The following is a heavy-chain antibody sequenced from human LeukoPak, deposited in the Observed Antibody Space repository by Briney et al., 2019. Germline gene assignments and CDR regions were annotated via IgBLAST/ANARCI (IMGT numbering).Heavy chain of an antibody. J-gene: IGHJ6*03. Sequence: SETLSLTCTVSGGSISSGDYYWSWIRQPPGKGLEWIGYIYYSGSTNYNPSLKSRVTISVDTSKNQFSLKLSSVTAADTAVYYCARGGSSPSRGYYYYYMDVWGKGTTVTVSS. V-gene: IGHV4-61*08. D-gene: IGHD6-6*01. CDR2: IYYSGST. CDR1: GGSISSGDYY. CDR3: ARGGSSPSRGYYYYYMDV.